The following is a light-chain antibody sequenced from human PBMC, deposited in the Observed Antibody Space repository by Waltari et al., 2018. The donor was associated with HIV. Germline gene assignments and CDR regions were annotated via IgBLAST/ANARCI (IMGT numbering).Light chain of an antibody. Sequence: DIQVTQSPSSLSAPVGDSVTITCRTSQSINNYLNRYQQKPGKAPKLLIYAASSLQSGVPSRFSGSGSGTDFTLTISSLQPEDFATYFCQQSYSAPLTFGGGTKVEIK. CDR1: QSINNY. V-gene: IGKV1-39*01. CDR3: QQSYSAPLT. J-gene: IGKJ4*01. CDR2: AAS.